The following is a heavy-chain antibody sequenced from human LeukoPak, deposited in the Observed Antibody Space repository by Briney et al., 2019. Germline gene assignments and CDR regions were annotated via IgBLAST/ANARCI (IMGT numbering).Heavy chain of an antibody. CDR2: IYADGNT. CDR3: AREYDY. V-gene: IGHV3-53*01. CDR1: GFIVNTNY. Sequence: PGGSLRLSCAASGFIVNTNYMTWVRQAPGRGLEWVSFIYADGNTYYSDSVKGRFTISRDISKNAVYLQMNSLRVEDTAVYYCAREYDYWGLGTLVTVSS. J-gene: IGHJ4*01.